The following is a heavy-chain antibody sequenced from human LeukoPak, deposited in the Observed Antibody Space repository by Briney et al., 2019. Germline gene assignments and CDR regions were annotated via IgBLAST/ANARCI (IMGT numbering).Heavy chain of an antibody. CDR3: ARANDFWSGYLS. CDR2: INPNSGGT. D-gene: IGHD3-3*01. Sequence: ASVKVSCKASGYTFIDYYMHWVRQAPGQGLEWMGWINPNSGGTNYAQKFQGRVTMTRDTSISTAYMELSRLRSDDTAVYYCARANDFWSGYLSWGQGTLVTVSS. CDR1: GYTFIDYY. J-gene: IGHJ4*02. V-gene: IGHV1-2*02.